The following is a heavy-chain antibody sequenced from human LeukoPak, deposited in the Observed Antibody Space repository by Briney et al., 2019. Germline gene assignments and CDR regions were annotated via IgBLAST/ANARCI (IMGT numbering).Heavy chain of an antibody. CDR1: GFTFRTYA. J-gene: IGHJ4*02. CDR3: AQAVYCSGGGCYGAPDY. CDR2: ISGSGDST. D-gene: IGHD2-15*01. V-gene: IGHV3-23*01. Sequence: GGSLRLSCAASGFTFRTYAMTWVRQAPGKGLERVSDISGSGDSTYYADSVRGRFPISRDNSKNTLYLQMNSLRAEDTAVYYCAQAVYCSGGGCYGAPDYWGQGTLVTVSS.